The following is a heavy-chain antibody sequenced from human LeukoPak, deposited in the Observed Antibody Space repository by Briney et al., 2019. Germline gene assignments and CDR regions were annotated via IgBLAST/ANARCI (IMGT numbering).Heavy chain of an antibody. CDR1: GFNFNIHI. J-gene: IGHJ4*02. V-gene: IGHV3-48*01. CDR3: ARSTEWYADY. D-gene: IGHD3-3*01. CDR2: ITSSSSTI. Sequence: GGSLRLSCAASGFNFNIHIMNWVRQAPGKGLEWVSYITSSSSTIYYADSVRGRFIISRDNAKKSVYLQLNNLRADDTAVYYCARSTEWYADYWGQGTLVTVSS.